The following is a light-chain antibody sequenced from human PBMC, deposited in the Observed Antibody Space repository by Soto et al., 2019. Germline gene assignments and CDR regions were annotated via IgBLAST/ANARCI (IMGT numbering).Light chain of an antibody. J-gene: IGKJ1*01. CDR2: DAS. Sequence: DIQMTQSPSTLSASVGDRLTITCRASQSISSWLAWYQQKPGKPPKLLIYDASSLESGVPSRFSGSGSGTDFTLTINSLQPDDFATYYCQHYNSYSEAFGQGTKVDIK. CDR1: QSISSW. CDR3: QHYNSYSEA. V-gene: IGKV1-5*01.